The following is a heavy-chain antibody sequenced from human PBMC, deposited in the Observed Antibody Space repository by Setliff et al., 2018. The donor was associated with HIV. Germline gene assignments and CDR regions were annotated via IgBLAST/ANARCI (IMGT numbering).Heavy chain of an antibody. CDR1: GYTFTSYG. Sequence: GASVKVSCKASGYTFTSYGISWVRQAPGQGLEWMGWISAYNGNTNYAQKLQGRVTMTTDTPTSTAYMELRSLRSDDTAVYYCARVVVRGVTFIAEYFQHWAQGPRSPSPQ. D-gene: IGHD3-10*01. V-gene: IGHV1-18*01. J-gene: IGHJ1*01. CDR2: ISAYNGNT. CDR3: ARVVVRGVTFIAEYFQH.